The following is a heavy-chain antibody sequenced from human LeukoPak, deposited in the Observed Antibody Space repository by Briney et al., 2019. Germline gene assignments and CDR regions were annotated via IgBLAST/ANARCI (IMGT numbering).Heavy chain of an antibody. J-gene: IGHJ4*02. CDR3: ARGESIAGLGY. CDR2: INPNSGGT. Sequence: ASVRVSCKASGYTFTKYGITWVRQAPGQGLEWMGWINPNSGGTNYAQKFQGRVTMTRDTSISTAYMELSRLRSDDTAVYYCARGESIAGLGYWGQGTLVTVSS. D-gene: IGHD6-6*01. V-gene: IGHV1-2*02. CDR1: GYTFTKYG.